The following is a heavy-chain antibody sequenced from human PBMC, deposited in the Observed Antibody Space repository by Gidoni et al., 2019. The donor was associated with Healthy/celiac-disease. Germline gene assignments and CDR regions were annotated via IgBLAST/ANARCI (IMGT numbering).Heavy chain of an antibody. D-gene: IGHD4-4*01. CDR2: INHSGST. Sequence: QVQLQQWGAGLLQPSESLSLPCAVYGGSFSGDYWSWIRQPPGKGMEWIGEINHSGSTNYNPSLKSRVTISVDTSKNQSSLKLSSVTAADTAVYYCSRCVRSVYSNDEKKWLYYFDYWGQGTLVTVSS. CDR1: GGSFSGDY. J-gene: IGHJ4*02. V-gene: IGHV4-34*01. CDR3: SRCVRSVYSNDEKKWLYYFDY.